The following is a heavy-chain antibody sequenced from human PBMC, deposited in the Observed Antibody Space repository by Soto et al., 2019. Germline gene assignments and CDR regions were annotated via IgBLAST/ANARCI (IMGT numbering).Heavy chain of an antibody. V-gene: IGHV3-13*01. D-gene: IGHD3-9*01. CDR3: VRGRSFDFASTPPPTCGP. J-gene: IGHJ5*02. CDR1: GFILSTHD. Sequence: QLVASGGGLVQPGGSLRLSCVASGFILSTHDLHWVRDTPGEGLEWVSGIGTLGDTFYGASVKGRFTISRENAKNSLYLQMNSLTVGDTAVYYCVRGRSFDFASTPPPTCGPWGQGTLVTVSS. CDR2: IGTLGDT.